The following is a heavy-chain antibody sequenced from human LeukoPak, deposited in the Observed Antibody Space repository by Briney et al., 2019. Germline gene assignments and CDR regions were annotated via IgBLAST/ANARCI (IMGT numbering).Heavy chain of an antibody. CDR1: GFTFSSYS. Sequence: PGGSLRLSCAASGFTFSSYSMNWVRQAPGKGLEWVSSISSSSSYIYYADSVKGRFTISRDNAKNSLYLQMNSLRAEDTAVYYCARDLLETGYSSSWYRYFDYWGQGTLVTVSS. CDR2: ISSSSSYI. V-gene: IGHV3-21*01. CDR3: ARDLLETGYSSSWYRYFDY. D-gene: IGHD6-13*01. J-gene: IGHJ4*02.